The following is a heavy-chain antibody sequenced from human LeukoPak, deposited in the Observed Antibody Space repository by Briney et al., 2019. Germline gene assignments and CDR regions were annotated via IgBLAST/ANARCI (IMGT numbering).Heavy chain of an antibody. CDR1: GFIFSRYG. V-gene: IGHV3-30*03. D-gene: IGHD3-10*01. J-gene: IGHJ4*02. CDR3: ALGGATVPFDY. CDR2: ISYDGSNK. Sequence: GGSLRLSCAASGFIFSRYGMHWVRQAPGKGLEGVAVISYDGSNKYYADSVKGRFTISRDNSKNTLYLQMNSLRAEDTAVYYCALGGATVPFDYWGQGTLVTVSS.